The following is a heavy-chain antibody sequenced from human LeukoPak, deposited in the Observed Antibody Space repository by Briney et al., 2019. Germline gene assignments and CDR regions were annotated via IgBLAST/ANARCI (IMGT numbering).Heavy chain of an antibody. CDR1: GFTISSFA. CDR2: MSGDATST. Sequence: PGGSLRLSCAASGFTISSFAMNWVRQAPGKGLEWVSTMSGDATSTYYADSVKGRFTISRDNSKTTLFLQMNSLRAEDTAVYYCAKRTSGSSWYSSDSWGQGTLVTVSS. D-gene: IGHD6-13*01. J-gene: IGHJ4*02. CDR3: AKRTSGSSWYSSDS. V-gene: IGHV3-23*01.